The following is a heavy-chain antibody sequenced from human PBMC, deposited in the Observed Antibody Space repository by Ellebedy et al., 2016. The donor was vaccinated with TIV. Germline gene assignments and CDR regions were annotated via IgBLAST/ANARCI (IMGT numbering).Heavy chain of an antibody. Sequence: GESLKISCAASGFTFSSYALHWVRQAPGKGLEWVAVISYDGSHQYYANSVRGRFTTSRDNSKNTLYLQMNSLRTEDTAVYYCAREIIEAPFDYWGQGTLVTVSS. CDR1: GFTFSSYA. V-gene: IGHV3-30-3*01. D-gene: IGHD5-12*01. J-gene: IGHJ4*02. CDR3: AREIIEAPFDY. CDR2: ISYDGSHQ.